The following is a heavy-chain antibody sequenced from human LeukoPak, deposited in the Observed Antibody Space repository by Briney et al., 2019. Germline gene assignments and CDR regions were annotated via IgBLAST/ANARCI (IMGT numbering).Heavy chain of an antibody. V-gene: IGHV1-8*01. D-gene: IGHD3-22*01. J-gene: IGHJ4*02. CDR3: ARALYYYDSSSYDLYFYFDY. Sequence: ASVKVSCKASGYTFISYDINWVRQATGQGLEWMGWMNPNSGNTDYAQKFQDRVIMTRNTSTNTAHMELSSLRSEDTAVYYCARALYYYDSSSYDLYFYFDYWGQGTLVTVSS. CDR2: MNPNSGNT. CDR1: GYTFISYD.